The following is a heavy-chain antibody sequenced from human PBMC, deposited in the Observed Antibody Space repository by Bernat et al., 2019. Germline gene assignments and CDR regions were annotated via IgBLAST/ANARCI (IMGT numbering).Heavy chain of an antibody. D-gene: IGHD6-19*01. CDR1: GYSFTSYW. CDR3: ARHPGYTSGWSDY. Sequence: EVQLVQSGAEVKKPGESLRISCKGSGYSFTSYWIGRVRQMPGKGLEWLGIIHPGDSDTRYSPSFQGHVTISADKSISTAYLQWSSLKASDTAMYYCARHPGYTSGWSDYWGQGTLVTVSS. J-gene: IGHJ4*02. V-gene: IGHV5-51*01. CDR2: IHPGDSDT.